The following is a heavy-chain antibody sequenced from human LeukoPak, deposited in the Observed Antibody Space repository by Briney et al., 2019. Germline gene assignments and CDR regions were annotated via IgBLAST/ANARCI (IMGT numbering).Heavy chain of an antibody. CDR3: ARAVCSGGSCYPDPPGVDF. V-gene: IGHV1-2*02. J-gene: IGHJ4*02. D-gene: IGHD2-15*01. CDR1: GYTFTGYY. Sequence: ASVNVSCKASGYTFTGYYMHWLRQAPGQGLDGMGWINPNTGGTNYAQNFQGRVTMTRDTSISTAYMELSRLRSDDTAVYYCARAVCSGGSCYPDPPGVDFWGQGTLVTVSS. CDR2: INPNTGGT.